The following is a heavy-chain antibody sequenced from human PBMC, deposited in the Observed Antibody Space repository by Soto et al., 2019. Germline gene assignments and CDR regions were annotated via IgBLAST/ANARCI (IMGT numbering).Heavy chain of an antibody. CDR2: IIPILGIA. D-gene: IGHD3-3*01. Sequence: SVKVSCKASGGTFSSYTISWVRQAPGQGLEWMGRIIPILGIANYAQKFQGRVTITADKSTSTAYMELSSLRSEDTAVYYCARGDQSVYDFWSGYGAFDICGQGTMVTVSS. CDR3: ARGDQSVYDFWSGYGAFDI. J-gene: IGHJ3*02. V-gene: IGHV1-69*02. CDR1: GGTFSSYT.